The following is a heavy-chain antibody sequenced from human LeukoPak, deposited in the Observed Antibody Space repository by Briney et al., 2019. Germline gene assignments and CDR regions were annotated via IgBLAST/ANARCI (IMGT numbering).Heavy chain of an antibody. CDR1: GFTFSNYN. V-gene: IGHV3-48*02. CDR3: ARETVGLDY. D-gene: IGHD4-23*01. CDR2: ISDGSSTI. J-gene: IGHJ4*02. Sequence: GGSLRLSCVASGFTFSNYNLNWVRQAPGKGLEWVSYISDGSSTIYYADSVRGRFTISRDNAKNSLYLQINSLRDEDTAVYYCARETVGLDYWGQGTLVTVSS.